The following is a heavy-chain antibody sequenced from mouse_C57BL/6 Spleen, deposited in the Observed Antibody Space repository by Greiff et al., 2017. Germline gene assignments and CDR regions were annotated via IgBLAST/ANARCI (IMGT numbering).Heavy chain of an antibody. CDR3: ARRDYGSSWAMDY. J-gene: IGHJ4*01. Sequence: EVQLQQSGPELVKPGASVKISCKASGYSFTGYYMNWVKQSPEKSLEWIGEINPSTGGTTYNQKFKAKATLTVDTSSSTAYMQLKSLTSEDSAVYYCARRDYGSSWAMDYWGQGTSVTVSS. CDR1: GYSFTGYY. CDR2: INPSTGGT. D-gene: IGHD1-1*01. V-gene: IGHV1-42*01.